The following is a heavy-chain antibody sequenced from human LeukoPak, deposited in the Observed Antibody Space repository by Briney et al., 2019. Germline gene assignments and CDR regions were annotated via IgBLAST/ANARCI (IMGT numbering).Heavy chain of an antibody. V-gene: IGHV3-23*01. CDR2: ISVSDGST. Sequence: GGSLRLSCAASGSTFSRYAMSWVRQAPGKGLEWLSAISVSDGSTYYADSVKGRFTISRDNSKNTLYLQMNSLGADDTAVYFCAKDISQGYTFGSIEEDYWGQGTLVTVSS. J-gene: IGHJ4*02. CDR3: AKDISQGYTFGSIEEDY. D-gene: IGHD5-18*01. CDR1: GSTFSRYA.